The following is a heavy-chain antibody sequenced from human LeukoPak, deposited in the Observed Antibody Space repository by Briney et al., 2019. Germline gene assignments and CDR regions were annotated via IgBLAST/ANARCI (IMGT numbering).Heavy chain of an antibody. CDR1: GFTFSTYT. V-gene: IGHV3-48*01. CDR3: AGQYSYVSRGFDY. CDR2: ISSSSSPI. J-gene: IGHJ4*02. Sequence: PGGSLRLSCAASGFTFSTYTMNWVRQGPGKGLEWVSYISSSSSPIYYADSVKGRFTISRDNAKNSLYLQMNSLRADDTAVYYCAGQYSYVSRGFDYWGQGALVTVSS. D-gene: IGHD3-22*01.